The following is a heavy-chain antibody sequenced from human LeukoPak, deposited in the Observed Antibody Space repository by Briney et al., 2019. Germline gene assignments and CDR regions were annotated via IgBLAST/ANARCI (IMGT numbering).Heavy chain of an antibody. Sequence: SETLSLTCTVSGGSISRGDYYWSWIRQPPGKGLEWIGYIYYSGTTYYNPSLKSRVTISVDTSKNQFSLKLSSVTAADTAVYYCARSLMVRGAQRYYYGMDVWGQGTTVTVSS. V-gene: IGHV4-30-4*08. J-gene: IGHJ6*02. CDR3: ARSLMVRGAQRYYYGMDV. CDR2: IYYSGTT. D-gene: IGHD3-10*01. CDR1: GGSISRGDYY.